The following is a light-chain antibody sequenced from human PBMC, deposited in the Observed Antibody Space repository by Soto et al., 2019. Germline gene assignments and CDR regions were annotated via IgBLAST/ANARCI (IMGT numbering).Light chain of an antibody. V-gene: IGLV2-14*01. J-gene: IGLJ1*01. CDR2: DVN. CDR3: SSYTTTHTRV. Sequence: SVLTQPASVSGSPGQSITISCTGTSNDVGGYDFVSWYQHHPGKAPKLIIYDVNNRPSGLSNRFSGSKSGNTASLTISGLQTEDEADYYCSSYTTTHTRVFGSGTKVTVL. CDR1: SNDVGGYDF.